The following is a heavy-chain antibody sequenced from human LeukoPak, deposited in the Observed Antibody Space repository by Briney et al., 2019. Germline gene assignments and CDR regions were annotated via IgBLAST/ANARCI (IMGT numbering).Heavy chain of an antibody. Sequence: SEALSLTCTVSSGSISGYYWSWIRQPAGEGLEWIGRIYTSATTNYNPSLTNYNPSLKSRLTMSVDMSKNQFSLKLSSVTAADTAVYYCARIPSWQREDWFDPRGQGTLVTVSS. J-gene: IGHJ5*02. CDR3: ARIPSWQREDWFDP. CDR2: IYTSATTNYNPSLT. V-gene: IGHV4-4*07. CDR1: SGSISGYY. D-gene: IGHD1-26*01.